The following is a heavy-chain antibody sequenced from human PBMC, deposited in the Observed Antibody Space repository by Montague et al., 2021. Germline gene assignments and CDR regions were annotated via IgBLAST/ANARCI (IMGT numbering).Heavy chain of an antibody. CDR3: AKEPYCVYSCSFDY. V-gene: IGHV6-1*01. Sequence: NDYAVSVKSRMTISPDTSKNQFSLQLSSVTPEDTAVYYCAKEPYCVYSCSFDYWGQGTLVTVSS. J-gene: IGHJ4*02. D-gene: IGHD5-18*01. CDR2: N.